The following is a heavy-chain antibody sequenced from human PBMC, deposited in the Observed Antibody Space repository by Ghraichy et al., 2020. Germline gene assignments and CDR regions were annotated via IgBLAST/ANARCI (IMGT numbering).Heavy chain of an antibody. J-gene: IGHJ6*03. CDR3: ARDSSSSSWEDYYYMDV. CDR2: IYYSGST. CDR1: GGSITSYN. V-gene: IGHV4-59*01. Sequence: SQTLSLTCGVSGGSITSYNWNWIRQPPGKGLEWIGYIYYSGSTYYNPFLKSRVTISVDTSKNQFSLKLSSVTAADTAVYYCARDSSSSSWEDYYYMDVWGKGTTVTVSS. D-gene: IGHD6-13*01.